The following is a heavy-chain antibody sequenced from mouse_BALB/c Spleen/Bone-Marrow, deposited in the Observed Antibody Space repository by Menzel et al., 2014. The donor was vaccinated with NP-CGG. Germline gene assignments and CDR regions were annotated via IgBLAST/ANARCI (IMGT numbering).Heavy chain of an antibody. V-gene: IGHV3-5*02. CDR3: ARYGNYFDY. J-gene: IGHJ2*01. CDR1: GISITTGNYR. Sequence: EVMLVESGPGLVKPSQTVSLTCTVTGISITTGNYRRSWIRQFPGNKLEWIGYIYYSGTITYNPSLTSRTTITRDTSKNQFFLEMNSLTAEDTATYYCARYGNYFDYWGQGTTLTVSS. D-gene: IGHD1-1*01. CDR2: IYYSGTI.